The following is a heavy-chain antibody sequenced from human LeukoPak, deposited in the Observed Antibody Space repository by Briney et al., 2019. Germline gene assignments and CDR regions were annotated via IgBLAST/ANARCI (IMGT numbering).Heavy chain of an antibody. CDR1: GFTFSSYS. CDR3: ARVLLLHKYYDSWSGYYPYYYGMDV. V-gene: IGHV3-48*02. J-gene: IGHJ6*02. Sequence: GGSLRLSCAASGFTFSSYSMNWVRQAPGKGLEWVSYISSSSTIYYADSVKGRFTISRDNAKNSLYLQMNSLRDEDAAVYYCARVLLLHKYYDSWSGYYPYYYGMDVWGQGTTVTVSS. CDR2: ISSSSTI. D-gene: IGHD3-3*01.